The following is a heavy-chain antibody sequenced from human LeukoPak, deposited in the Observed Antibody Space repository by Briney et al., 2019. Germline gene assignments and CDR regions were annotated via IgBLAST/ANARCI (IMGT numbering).Heavy chain of an antibody. CDR2: IKSDASST. CDR1: GFTFSNYW. CDR3: ARSTGLGTFDN. Sequence: GGSLRLSCAASGFTFSNYWMYWVRQAPGKGLVWVSRIKSDASSTSYADSVKGRFTISRDNAKNTLYLQMNSLRAEDTAVYYCARSTGLGTFDNWGQGTLVTVSS. V-gene: IGHV3-74*01. J-gene: IGHJ4*02. D-gene: IGHD3/OR15-3a*01.